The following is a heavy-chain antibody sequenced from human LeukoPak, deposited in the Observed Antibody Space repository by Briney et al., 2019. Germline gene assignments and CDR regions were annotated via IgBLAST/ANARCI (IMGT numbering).Heavy chain of an antibody. Sequence: SETLSLTCTVSGVSISSYYWSWIRQPAGKGLEWIGRIYTSGSTNYNPSLKSRVTMSVDTSKNQLSLKLSSVTAADTAVYYCAGSPDDYFDYWGQGTLVTVSS. CDR2: IYTSGST. J-gene: IGHJ4*02. V-gene: IGHV4-4*07. CDR3: AGSPDDYFDY. CDR1: GVSISSYY.